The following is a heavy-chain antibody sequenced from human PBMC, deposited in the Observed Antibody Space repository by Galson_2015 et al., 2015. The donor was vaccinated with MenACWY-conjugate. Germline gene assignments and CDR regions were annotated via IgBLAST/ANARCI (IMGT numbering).Heavy chain of an antibody. CDR3: AKDPVVEGIAVAGNYFDY. V-gene: IGHV3-30*02. Sequence: SLRLSCAASGFTFSSYGMHWVRQAPGKGLEWVAFIRYDGSNKYYADSVKGRFTISRDNSKNTLYLQMNSLRAEDTAVYYCAKDPVVEGIAVAGNYFDYWGQGTLVTVSS. J-gene: IGHJ4*02. CDR1: GFTFSSYG. CDR2: IRYDGSNK. D-gene: IGHD6-19*01.